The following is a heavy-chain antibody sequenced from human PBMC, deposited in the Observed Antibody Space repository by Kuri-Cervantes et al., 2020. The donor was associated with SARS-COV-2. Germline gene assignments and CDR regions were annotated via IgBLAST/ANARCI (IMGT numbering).Heavy chain of an antibody. D-gene: IGHD1-26*01. V-gene: IGHV4-34*01. J-gene: IGHJ3*02. CDR1: GGSFCGYY. Sequence: SQSLSLTPALSGGSFCGYYWSWIRQPPGKGLEWIGSIYHSGSTYYNPSPKRRVTISVDPSTNQFSMDLSSMTAADTAVYYCARLEVGATYPDAFHIWGQGTMVTVSS. CDR2: IYHSGST. CDR3: ARLEVGATYPDAFHI.